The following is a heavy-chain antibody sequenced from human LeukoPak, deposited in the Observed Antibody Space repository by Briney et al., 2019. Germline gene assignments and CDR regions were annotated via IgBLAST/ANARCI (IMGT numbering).Heavy chain of an antibody. CDR3: ARSPVRLQTWSLNWFDP. J-gene: IGHJ5*02. Sequence: ASVKVSCKASGYTFTSYGISWVRQAPGQGLEWMGWISAYNGNTNYAQKLQGRVTMTTDTSTSTAYMELRSLRSDDTAVYYCARSPVRLQTWSLNWFDPWGQGTLVTVSS. CDR2: ISAYNGNT. V-gene: IGHV1-18*01. CDR1: GYTFTSYG. D-gene: IGHD3-16*02.